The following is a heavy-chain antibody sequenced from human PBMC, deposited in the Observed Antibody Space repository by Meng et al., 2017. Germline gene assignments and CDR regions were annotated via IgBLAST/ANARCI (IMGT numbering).Heavy chain of an antibody. D-gene: IGHD3-10*02. J-gene: IGHJ4*02. Sequence: GESLKISCAASGFTFDDYGMSWVRQAPGKGLEWVSGINWNGGSTGYADSVKGRFTISRDNAKNSLYLQMNSLRAEDTALYYCAKDMFRGGGNFDYWGQGTLVTVSS. CDR3: AKDMFRGGGNFDY. V-gene: IGHV3-20*04. CDR2: INWNGGST. CDR1: GFTFDDYG.